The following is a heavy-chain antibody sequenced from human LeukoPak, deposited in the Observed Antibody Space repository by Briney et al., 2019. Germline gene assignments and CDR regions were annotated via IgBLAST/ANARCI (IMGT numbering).Heavy chain of an antibody. J-gene: IGHJ3*02. V-gene: IGHV4-39*01. CDR1: VGSISSCGYY. CDR3: ARHADTAASGTPTAFDI. CDR2: VHCSGST. Sequence: PSETLSLTCTVSVGSISSCGYYWGWIRQPPGRGLEWIGSVHCSGSTYYSPSLKSRVTISVDTSKKQIYMKLGSVTAADTAVYYCARHADTAASGTPTAFDIWGQGTMVTVSS. D-gene: IGHD6-13*01.